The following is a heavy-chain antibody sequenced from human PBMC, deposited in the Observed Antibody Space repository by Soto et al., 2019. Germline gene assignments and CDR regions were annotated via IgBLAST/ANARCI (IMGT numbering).Heavy chain of an antibody. CDR1: GGIFSSNP. D-gene: IGHD2-21*02. V-gene: IGHV1-69*06. CDR2: IITLFGTA. J-gene: IGHJ4*02. CDR3: ASKAACCSDWYAFDS. Sequence: QVYLVQSGAEVKKPGSSVKISCKASGGIFSSNPINWVRQAAGQGLEWMGGIITLFGTANYAEKFQGRVTITAYKATNTEYMELTSLRSEETAVYYCASKAACCSDWYAFDSWGQGTVVT.